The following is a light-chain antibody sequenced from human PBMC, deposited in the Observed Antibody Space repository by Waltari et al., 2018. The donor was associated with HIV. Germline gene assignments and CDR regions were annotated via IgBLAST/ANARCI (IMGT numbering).Light chain of an antibody. Sequence: QSVLTQPPSPSGTPGQRVTIFCSGSSSNFGSNYVSWYQQLPGTAPKLLIYMNYQRPSGVPDRFSGSKSGASASLAISGLRSEDEADYYCAAWDASLSAWVFGGGTRLTVL. V-gene: IGLV1-47*01. J-gene: IGLJ3*02. CDR2: MNY. CDR3: AAWDASLSAWV. CDR1: SSNFGSNY.